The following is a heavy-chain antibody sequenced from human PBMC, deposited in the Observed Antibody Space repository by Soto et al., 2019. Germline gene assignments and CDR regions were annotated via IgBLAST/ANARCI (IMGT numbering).Heavy chain of an antibody. CDR1: GGSLSSYY. CDR2: IYYSGST. J-gene: IGHJ5*02. CDR3: ARTGIAGNWFDP. V-gene: IGHV4-59*01. Sequence: SDTLSLTCTVSGGSLSSYYWSWIRQPPGKGLEWIGYIYYSGSTNYNPSLKSRVTISVDTSKNQFSLKLSSVTAADTAVYYCARTGIAGNWFDPWGQGTLVTVSS. D-gene: IGHD6-13*01.